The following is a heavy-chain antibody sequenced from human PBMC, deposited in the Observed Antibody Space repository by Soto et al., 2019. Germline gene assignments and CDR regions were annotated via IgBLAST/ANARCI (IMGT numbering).Heavy chain of an antibody. D-gene: IGHD4-4*01. CDR3: ERERGRSNYAWFDP. J-gene: IGHJ5*02. Sequence: GGSLRLSCAASGFTFSSYGMHWVRQAPGKGLEWVSYISSSSSTIYYADSVKGRFTISRDNAKNSLYLQMNSLRAEDTAVYYWERERGRSNYAWFDPWGQGTLVTVSS. CDR1: GFTFSSYG. CDR2: ISSSSSTI. V-gene: IGHV3-48*01.